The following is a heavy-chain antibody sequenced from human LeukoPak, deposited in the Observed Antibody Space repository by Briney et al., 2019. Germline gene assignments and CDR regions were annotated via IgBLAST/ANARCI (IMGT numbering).Heavy chain of an antibody. V-gene: IGHV5-51*01. CDR3: ARRGFGELLTDY. CDR2: IYPGESDI. J-gene: IGHJ4*02. D-gene: IGHD3-10*01. Sequence: GESLKISCKGSGYSFPNYWIGWVRQMPGKGLEWMGLIYPGESDIRYSPSFQGQVTISADKSISTAYLQWSSLKASDTAMYYCARRGFGELLTDYWGQGTLVTVSS. CDR1: GYSFPNYW.